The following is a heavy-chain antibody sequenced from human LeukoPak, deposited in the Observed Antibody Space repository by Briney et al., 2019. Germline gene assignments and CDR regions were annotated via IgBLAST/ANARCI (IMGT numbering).Heavy chain of an antibody. CDR3: ARAPPRISSSTVTTDGGFRDY. CDR1: GGSISSYY. Sequence: SETLSLTCTVSGGSISSYYWSWIRQPAGKGLEWIGRIYPSGSTNYNPSLKSRVTMSVDTSKNHFSLNLSSVTAADTAVYYCARAPPRISSSTVTTDGGFRDYWGQGTLVTVSS. J-gene: IGHJ4*02. D-gene: IGHD4-17*01. CDR2: IYPSGST. V-gene: IGHV4-4*07.